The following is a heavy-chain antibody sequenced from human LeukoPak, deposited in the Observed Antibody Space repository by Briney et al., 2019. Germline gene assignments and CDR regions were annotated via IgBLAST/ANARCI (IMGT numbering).Heavy chain of an antibody. J-gene: IGHJ5*02. CDR1: GYSISSGYY. Sequence: SETLSLTCTVSGYSISSGYYWGWIRQPPGKGLQWIGSIYHSGITYYNPSLKSRVTISVDTSKNQYSLKLTSVTAADTAVYYCAREYYFDSSGDPNWFDPWGQGTLVSVSS. CDR3: AREYYFDSSGDPNWFDP. D-gene: IGHD3-22*01. V-gene: IGHV4-38-2*02. CDR2: IYHSGIT.